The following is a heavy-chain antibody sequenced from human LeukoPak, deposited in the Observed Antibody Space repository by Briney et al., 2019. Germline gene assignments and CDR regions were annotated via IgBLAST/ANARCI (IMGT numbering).Heavy chain of an antibody. V-gene: IGHV4-34*01. CDR2: INHSGST. CDR1: GGSFSGYY. J-gene: IGHJ6*04. D-gene: IGHD2-2*01. CDR3: ARALSSTRTLDV. Sequence: SVTLSLTCAVYGGSFSGYYWSWIRQPPGKGLEWIGEINHSGSTNYNPSLKSRVTISVDTSKNQFSLKPSSVTAADTAVYYCARALSSTRTLDVWGKGTTVTVSS.